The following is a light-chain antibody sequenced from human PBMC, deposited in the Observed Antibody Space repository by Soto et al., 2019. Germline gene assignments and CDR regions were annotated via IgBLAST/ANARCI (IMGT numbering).Light chain of an antibody. V-gene: IGKV1-5*03. CDR2: KAS. CDR3: QQANSFPVT. CDR1: QTISSW. J-gene: IGKJ5*01. Sequence: DIQLTQSPSTLSGSVGDRVTITCRASQTISSWLSWYQQKPGKAPKLLIYKASTLKSGVPSRFSGSGSGTEFTLTISSLQPEDFATYYCQQANSFPVTFGQGTRREIK.